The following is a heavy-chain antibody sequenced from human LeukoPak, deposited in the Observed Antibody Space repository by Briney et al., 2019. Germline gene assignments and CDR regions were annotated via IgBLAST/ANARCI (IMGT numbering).Heavy chain of an antibody. CDR2: IYYSGST. V-gene: IGHV4-30-4*01. CDR1: GGSISSGDYY. J-gene: IGHJ4*02. Sequence: SETLSLTCTVPGGSISSGDYYWSWIRQPPGKGLEWIGYIYYSGSTYYNPSLKSRVTISVDTSKNQFSLKLSSVTAADTAVYYCARVDSSGYYYRREFRYWGQGTLVTVSS. D-gene: IGHD3-22*01. CDR3: ARVDSSGYYYRREFRY.